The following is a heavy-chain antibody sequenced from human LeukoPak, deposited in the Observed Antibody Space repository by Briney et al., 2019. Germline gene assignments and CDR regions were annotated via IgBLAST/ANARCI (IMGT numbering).Heavy chain of an antibody. J-gene: IGHJ5*02. CDR2: IIPIFGTA. Sequence: SVKVSCKASGGTFSSYAISWVRQAPGQGLEWMGGIIPIFGTANYAQKFQGRFTITADKSTTTVYMELSSLRSDDTAVYYCVRSGYDYDWFDPWGQGTLVTVSS. V-gene: IGHV1-69*06. D-gene: IGHD5-12*01. CDR3: VRSGYDYDWFDP. CDR1: GGTFSSYA.